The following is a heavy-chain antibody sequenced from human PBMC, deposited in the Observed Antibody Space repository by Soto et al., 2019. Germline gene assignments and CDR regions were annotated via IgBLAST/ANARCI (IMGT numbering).Heavy chain of an antibody. D-gene: IGHD6-13*01. Sequence: EVQLLESGGGLVQPGGSLRLSCAASGFTFGSFAMHWVRQAPGKGLEWVSPICDGGGTTYYADSVQGRFTISRDNSKNTLDLKKNRLRAGGKGGYFCADVYSKQLRDFDCWGQGALVNV. CDR3: ADVYSKQLRDFDC. CDR1: GFTFGSFA. J-gene: IGHJ4*02. CDR2: ICDGGGTT. V-gene: IGHV3-23*01.